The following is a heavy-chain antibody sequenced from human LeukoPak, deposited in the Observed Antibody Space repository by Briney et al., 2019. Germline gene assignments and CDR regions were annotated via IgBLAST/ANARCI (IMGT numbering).Heavy chain of an antibody. V-gene: IGHV1-24*01. D-gene: IGHD6-6*01. CDR3: ATASRSSIAARASFDY. CDR1: GYTLTELS. Sequence: PGASVKVSCKVSGYTLTELSMHWVRQAPGKGLEWMGGFDPEDGETIYAQKFQGRVTMTEDTSTDTAYMELSGLRSEDTAVYYCATASRSSIAARASFDYWGQGTLVTVSS. J-gene: IGHJ4*02. CDR2: FDPEDGET.